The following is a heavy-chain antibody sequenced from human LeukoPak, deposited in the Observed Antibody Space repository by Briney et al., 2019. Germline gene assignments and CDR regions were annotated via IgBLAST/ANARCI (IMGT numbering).Heavy chain of an antibody. J-gene: IGHJ3*02. CDR3: ARVLRGGNSGYTFDI. D-gene: IGHD4-23*01. V-gene: IGHV3-11*01. CDR2: MSSGGSTI. CDR1: RFTFSDYY. Sequence: GGSLRLSCAASRFTFSDYYMSWVRQAPGKGLAWVSYMSSGGSTISYADSVKGRFTISRDNAENSLNLQMNSLRVEDTAVYYCARVLRGGNSGYTFDIWGQGTMVTVSS.